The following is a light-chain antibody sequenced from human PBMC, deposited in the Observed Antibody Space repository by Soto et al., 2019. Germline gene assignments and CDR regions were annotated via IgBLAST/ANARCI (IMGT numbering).Light chain of an antibody. Sequence: EIVMTQSPATLSVSPGERATLSCRASQSVSSNLAWYQQKPGQAPRLLIYGASTRATDIPARFSGSGSGTEFTLTISSLQSEDFAVYYGQQSNNWPLTFGGGTKVEIK. CDR2: GAS. V-gene: IGKV3-15*01. CDR3: QQSNNWPLT. J-gene: IGKJ4*01. CDR1: QSVSSN.